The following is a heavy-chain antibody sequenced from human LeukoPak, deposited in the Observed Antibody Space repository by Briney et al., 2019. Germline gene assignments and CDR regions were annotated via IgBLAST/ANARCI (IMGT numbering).Heavy chain of an antibody. Sequence: PGGSLRLSCAASGFTFSSYGVSWVRQAPGKGLEWVSAISGSGGSTYYADSVKGRFTISRDNSKNTLYLQMNSLRAEDTAVYYCVAYYDILTGYKYWGQGTLVTVSS. J-gene: IGHJ4*02. CDR1: GFTFSSYG. D-gene: IGHD3-9*01. CDR2: ISGSGGST. V-gene: IGHV3-23*01. CDR3: VAYYDILTGYKY.